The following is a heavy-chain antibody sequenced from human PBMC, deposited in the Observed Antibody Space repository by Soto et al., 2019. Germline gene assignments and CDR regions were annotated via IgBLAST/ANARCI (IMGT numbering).Heavy chain of an antibody. D-gene: IGHD6-13*01. CDR2: ISVSGNII. Sequence: GGSLRLSCAASGFTFSTYEFNWVRQAPGRGLEWISYISVSGNIIKYADSVKGRFTISRDNAENSLHLHMSSLRVDDTAVYFCVRGFSAGKGSPPDFWGQGSLVTVSS. V-gene: IGHV3-48*03. J-gene: IGHJ4*02. CDR1: GFTFSTYE. CDR3: VRGFSAGKGSPPDF.